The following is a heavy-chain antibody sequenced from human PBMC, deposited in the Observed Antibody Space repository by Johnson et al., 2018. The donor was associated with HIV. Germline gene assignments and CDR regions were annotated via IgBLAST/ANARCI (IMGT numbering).Heavy chain of an antibody. D-gene: IGHD3-10*01. CDR3: AREQATLWFRASGAAFNI. V-gene: IGHV3-66*01. CDR1: GFTVSSNY. J-gene: IGHJ3*02. Sequence: VQLVESGGGLLQPWGSLRLSCAASGFTVSSNYMSWVRQAPGKGLEWVSVIYSGGSTYYADSVKGRFTISRDNAKNSVYLQMNSLRAEDTAMYYCAREQATLWFRASGAAFNIWGQGTMVTVSS. CDR2: IYSGGST.